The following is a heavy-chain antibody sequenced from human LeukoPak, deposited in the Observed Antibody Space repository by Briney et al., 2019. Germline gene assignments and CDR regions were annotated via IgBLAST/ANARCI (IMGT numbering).Heavy chain of an antibody. CDR2: IDTSGST. CDR3: ARDPGWYAANWFDP. J-gene: IGHJ5*02. V-gene: IGHV4-61*02. Sequence: SQTLSLTCTVSGGSISSGSYYWSWIRQPPGKGLEWIGRIDTSGSTNYNPSLKSRVTISVDRSKNQFSLKLSSVTAADTAVYYCARDPGWYAANWFDPWGQGTLVTVSS. CDR1: GGSISSGSYY. D-gene: IGHD6-13*01.